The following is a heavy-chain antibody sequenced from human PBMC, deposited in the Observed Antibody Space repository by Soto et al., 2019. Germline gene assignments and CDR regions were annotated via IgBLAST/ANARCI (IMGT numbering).Heavy chain of an antibody. CDR1: GFTFSNAW. J-gene: IGHJ3*02. V-gene: IGHV3-15*07. D-gene: IGHD6-13*01. Sequence: GGSLRLSCAASGFTFSNAWMNWVRQAPGKGLEWVGRIKSKTDGGTTDYAAPAKGRFTISRDDSKNTLYLQMNSLKTEDTAVYYCTTGAEGYSSSYDAFDIWGQGTMVTVSS. CDR2: IKSKTDGGTT. CDR3: TTGAEGYSSSYDAFDI.